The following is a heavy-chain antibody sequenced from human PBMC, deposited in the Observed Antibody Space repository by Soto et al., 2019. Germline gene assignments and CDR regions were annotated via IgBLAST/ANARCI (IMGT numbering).Heavy chain of an antibody. CDR1: GGSISSSTYY. Sequence: QLQLQESGPGLVKPSETLSLTCTVSGGSISSSTYYWGWVRQPPGKGLEWIGSIYYGGSTYYNPSLKSRVTISVDASKNQFSLNLSSVTSADPAVYYCAVTVTAGDYWGQGTLVTVSS. CDR2: IYYGGST. J-gene: IGHJ4*02. D-gene: IGHD4-17*01. CDR3: AVTVTAGDY. V-gene: IGHV4-39*01.